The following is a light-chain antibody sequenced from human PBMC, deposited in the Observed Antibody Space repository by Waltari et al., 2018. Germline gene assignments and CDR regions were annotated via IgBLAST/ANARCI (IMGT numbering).Light chain of an antibody. CDR2: KAS. V-gene: IGKV1-5*03. CDR1: QSISSW. CDR3: QQYNSYLST. Sequence: DIQMTQSPSTLSASVGDRVTITCRASQSISSWLAWYQQKPGKAPKLLIYKASSLQSGVSSRFSGSGSGTEFTLTISNLQPDDFATYFCQQYNSYLSTFGQGTKLGIK. J-gene: IGKJ2*01.